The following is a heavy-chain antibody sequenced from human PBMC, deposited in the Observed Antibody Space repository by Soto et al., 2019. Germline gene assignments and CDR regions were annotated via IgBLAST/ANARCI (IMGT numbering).Heavy chain of an antibody. CDR2: IYYSGST. J-gene: IGHJ4*02. D-gene: IGHD3-22*01. CDR1: GGSVSSGSYY. CDR3: ARGAFDSSGYYGAFDY. V-gene: IGHV4-61*01. Sequence: QVQLQESGPGLVKPSETLSLTCTVSGGSVSSGSYYWSWIRQPPGKGLEWIGYIYYSGSTNYNPSIKSRVTISVDTSKNQCSLKLSSVTAADTAVYYCARGAFDSSGYYGAFDYWGQGTLVTVSS.